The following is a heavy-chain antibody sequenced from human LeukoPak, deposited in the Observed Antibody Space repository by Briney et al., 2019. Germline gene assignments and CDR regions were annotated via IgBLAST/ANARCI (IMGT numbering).Heavy chain of an antibody. J-gene: IGHJ3*02. CDR2: INPNSGGT. D-gene: IGHD2-21*02. CDR1: EYTFTDYY. V-gene: IGHV1-2*02. Sequence: ASVKVSCKSSEYTFTDYYIHWVRQAPGRGLEWMGWINPNSGGTNYAQRFQGRVTMTRDTSISTAYMELSRLRSDDTAVYYCARAHIVVVTADDAFDIWGQGTMVTVSS. CDR3: ARAHIVVVTADDAFDI.